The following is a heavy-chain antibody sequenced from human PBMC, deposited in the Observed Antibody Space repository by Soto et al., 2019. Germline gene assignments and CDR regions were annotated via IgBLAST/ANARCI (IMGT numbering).Heavy chain of an antibody. Sequence: PSETLSLTCSVSGGSISSNYWTWIRQPPGKGLEWIGYVYNSGSTNYNPSLKSRVTISEDTSKSQFSLKVNSMTAADTAVYYCARYRREAVAGYTLDNWGQGILVTVSS. V-gene: IGHV4-59*01. D-gene: IGHD6-13*01. CDR3: ARYRREAVAGYTLDN. J-gene: IGHJ4*02. CDR2: VYNSGST. CDR1: GGSISSNY.